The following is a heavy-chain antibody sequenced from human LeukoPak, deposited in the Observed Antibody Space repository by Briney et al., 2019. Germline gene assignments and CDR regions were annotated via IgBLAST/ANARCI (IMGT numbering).Heavy chain of an antibody. Sequence: GGSLRLSCEASGFTFNNYWMHWVRQAPGKGLVWVSHIENNGRSTNYADSVKGRFTISRDNSKSTLSLQMNSLRAEDTALYYCAKDPLGGGSSLINWFDSWGQGVWVTVSS. J-gene: IGHJ5*01. CDR3: AKDPLGGGSSLINWFDS. D-gene: IGHD1-26*01. CDR2: IENNGRST. CDR1: GFTFNNYW. V-gene: IGHV3-74*01.